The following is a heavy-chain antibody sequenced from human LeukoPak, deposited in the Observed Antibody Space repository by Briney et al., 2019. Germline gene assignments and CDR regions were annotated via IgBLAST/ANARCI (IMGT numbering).Heavy chain of an antibody. D-gene: IGHD2-15*01. CDR1: GFTFDDCA. J-gene: IGHJ6*02. V-gene: IGHV3-9*01. CDR3: AKASLVVDYYYYYGMDV. Sequence: GGSLRLSCAASGFTFDDCAMHWVRQAPGKGLEWVSGISWNSGSIGYADSVKGRFTISRDNAKNSLYLQMNSLGAEDTALYYCAKASLVVDYYYYYGMDVWGQGTTVTVSS. CDR2: ISWNSGSI.